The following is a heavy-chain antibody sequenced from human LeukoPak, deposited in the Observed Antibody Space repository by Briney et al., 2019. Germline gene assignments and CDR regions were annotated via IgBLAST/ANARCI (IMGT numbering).Heavy chain of an antibody. V-gene: IGHV5-51*01. CDR1: GYTFTTYW. CDR2: IYPGDSDT. J-gene: IGHJ4*02. D-gene: IGHD1-26*01. CDR3: ARAFERFRYPSGSLDY. Sequence: GESLKISCKGFGYTFTTYWIAWVRQMPGKGLEWMGIIYPGDSDTKYSPSFEGQVTMSADKSISTAYLQWSSLKASDTAMYYCARAFERFRYPSGSLDYWGQGTLVTVSS.